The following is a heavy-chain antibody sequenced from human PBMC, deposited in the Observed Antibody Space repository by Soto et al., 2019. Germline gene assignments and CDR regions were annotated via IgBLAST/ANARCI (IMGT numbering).Heavy chain of an antibody. CDR3: AKAQYYYGMDV. CDR1: GFTFSSYG. V-gene: IGHV3-30*18. J-gene: IGHJ6*02. Sequence: VGSLRLSCAASGFTFSSYGMHWVRQAPGKGLEWVAVISYDGSNKYYADSVKGRFTISRDNSKNTLYLQMNSLRAEDTAVYYCAKAQYYYGMDVWGQGTTVTVS. CDR2: ISYDGSNK.